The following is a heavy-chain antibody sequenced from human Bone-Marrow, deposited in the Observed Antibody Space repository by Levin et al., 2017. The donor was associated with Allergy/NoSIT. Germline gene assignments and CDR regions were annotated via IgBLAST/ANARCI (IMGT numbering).Heavy chain of an antibody. J-gene: IGHJ3*02. CDR3: AKVRRGLDAFDR. CDR1: GFIFTTSA. V-gene: IGHV3-23*01. D-gene: IGHD3/OR15-3a*01. CDR2: ISGSDDST. Sequence: GGSLRLSCAASGFIFTTSAMSWVRQAPGKGLEWVSSISGSDDSTYYSDSVKGRLTISRDTSKNTIYLQMTSLRVEDPALYYCAKVRRGLDAFDRWGQGTMVTVFS.